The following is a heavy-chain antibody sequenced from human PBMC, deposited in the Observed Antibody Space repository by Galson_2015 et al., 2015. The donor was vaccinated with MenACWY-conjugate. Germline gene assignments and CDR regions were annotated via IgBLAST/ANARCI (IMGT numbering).Heavy chain of an antibody. CDR2: INHSGSA. CDR3: ARAHVLGSWTYGRDF. V-gene: IGHV4-34*01. CDR1: GGSFSGYY. D-gene: IGHD3-10*01. Sequence: SEPLSLTCAVYGGSFSGYYWSWIRQSPGKGLEWIGEINHSGSANYNPSLESRVTISVDTSKNQFSLKLTSVTAADTAVYYCARAHVLGSWTYGRDFWGQGILVTVSS. J-gene: IGHJ4*02.